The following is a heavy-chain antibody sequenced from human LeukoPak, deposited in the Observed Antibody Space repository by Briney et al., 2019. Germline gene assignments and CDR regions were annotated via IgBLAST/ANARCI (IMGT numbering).Heavy chain of an antibody. CDR2: IRSKANSYAT. J-gene: IGHJ4*02. D-gene: IGHD6-13*01. Sequence: PGGSLRLSCAASGFTFSGSAMHWVRQASGKGLEWVGRIRSKANSYATAYAASVKGRFTISRDDSKNTAYLQMNSLKTEDTAGYYCTTTGDSTFDYWGQGTLVTVSS. CDR1: GFTFSGSA. V-gene: IGHV3-73*01. CDR3: TTTGDSTFDY.